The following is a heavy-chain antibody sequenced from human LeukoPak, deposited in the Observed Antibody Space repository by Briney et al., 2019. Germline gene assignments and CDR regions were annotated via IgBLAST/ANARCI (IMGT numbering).Heavy chain of an antibody. CDR3: ASGKVRVVPAATGAPFDY. CDR2: IIPNFGTA. J-gene: IGHJ4*02. CDR1: AGTFSSYA. V-gene: IGHV1-69*06. D-gene: IGHD2-2*01. Sequence: SVKVSCKASAGTFSSYAISWVRQAPGQGLEWMGGIIPNFGTANYAQKFQGRVTITADKSTSTAYMELSSLRSEDTAVYYCASGKVRVVPAATGAPFDYWGQGTLVTVSS.